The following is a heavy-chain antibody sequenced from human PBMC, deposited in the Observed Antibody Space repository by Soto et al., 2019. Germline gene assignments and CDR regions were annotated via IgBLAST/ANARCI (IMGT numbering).Heavy chain of an antibody. CDR2: IYYSGIS. D-gene: IGHD2-2*02. J-gene: IGHJ5*01. CDR3: AREVCSSTSCYTGYWFDS. V-gene: IGHV4-31*03. Sequence: SETLSLTCSVSGGSITNSTFYWSWIRQHPGKGLEWIGYIYYSGISYYNASLRSRVTISLDTSKNQFSLKLSSVTDADTAVYYCAREVCSSTSCYTGYWFDSWGQGTLVTVSS. CDR1: GGSITNSTFY.